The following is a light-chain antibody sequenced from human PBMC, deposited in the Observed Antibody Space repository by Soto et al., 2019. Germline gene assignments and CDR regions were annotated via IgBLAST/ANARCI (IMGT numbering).Light chain of an antibody. Sequence: QSALTQPASVSGSPGQSITISCTGTSSDVGGYNYVSWYQQHPGKAPKLMIYDVSNRHSGVSNRFSGTKSGNTASLAISGLKDEVEADYYCSSYTSSSTLLFGGGTKLNVL. CDR2: DVS. V-gene: IGLV2-14*01. CDR1: SSDVGGYNY. CDR3: SSYTSSSTLL. J-gene: IGLJ2*01.